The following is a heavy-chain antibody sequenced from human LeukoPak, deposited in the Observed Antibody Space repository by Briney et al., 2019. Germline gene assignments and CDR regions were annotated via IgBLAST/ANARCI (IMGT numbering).Heavy chain of an antibody. Sequence: PSETLSLTCAVYGGSFSGYYWGWIRQPPGKGLEWIGSISYTGTTYYNPSLKSRVTISLDASKNQFSLKLNSVTAADTAVYYCARIYSSSWFLNWFDPWGQGTLVTVSS. CDR1: GGSFSGYY. V-gene: IGHV4-38-2*01. CDR3: ARIYSSSWFLNWFDP. CDR2: ISYTGTT. J-gene: IGHJ5*02. D-gene: IGHD6-13*01.